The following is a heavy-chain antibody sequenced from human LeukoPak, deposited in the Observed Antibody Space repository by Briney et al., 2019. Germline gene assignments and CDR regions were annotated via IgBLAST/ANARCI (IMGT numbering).Heavy chain of an antibody. D-gene: IGHD2-2*01. Sequence: SGTLSLTCAVSGGSISSSNWWSWVRQPPGKGLEWIGEIYHSGSTNYNPSLKSRVTISVDKSKNQFSLKLSSVTAADAAVYYCARGCSSTSCSEDAFDIWGQGTMVTVSS. CDR2: IYHSGST. CDR1: GGSISSSNW. CDR3: ARGCSSTSCSEDAFDI. J-gene: IGHJ3*02. V-gene: IGHV4-4*02.